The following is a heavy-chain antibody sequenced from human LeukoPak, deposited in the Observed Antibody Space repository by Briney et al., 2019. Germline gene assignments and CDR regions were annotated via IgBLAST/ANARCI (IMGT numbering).Heavy chain of an antibody. CDR3: ARRFYYGSGSFDY. CDR1: GGSISSYY. V-gene: IGHV4-4*07. D-gene: IGHD3-10*01. J-gene: IGHJ4*02. Sequence: PSETLSLTCTVSGGSISSYYWSWIRQPAGKGLESIGHISTSGSTNYNPSLKSRVTMSVDTSKNQFSLKLSSVTAADTAVYYCARRFYYGSGSFDYWGQGTLVTVSS. CDR2: ISTSGST.